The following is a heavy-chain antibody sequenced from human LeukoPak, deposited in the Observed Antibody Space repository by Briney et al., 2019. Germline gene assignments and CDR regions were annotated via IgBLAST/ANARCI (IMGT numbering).Heavy chain of an antibody. CDR2: ISGSGGST. D-gene: IGHD3-22*01. CDR3: ARNLLDSYYDSSGYYVN. V-gene: IGHV3-23*01. Sequence: PGGSLRLSCAASGFTFSSYAMSWVRQAPGKGLEWVSAISGSGGSTYYADSVKGRFTISRDNSKNTLYLQMNSLRAEDTAVYYCARNLLDSYYDSSGYYVNWGQGTLVTVSS. J-gene: IGHJ4*02. CDR1: GFTFSSYA.